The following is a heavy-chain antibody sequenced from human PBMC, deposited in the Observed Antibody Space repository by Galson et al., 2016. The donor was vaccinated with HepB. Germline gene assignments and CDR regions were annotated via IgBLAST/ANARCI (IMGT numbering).Heavy chain of an antibody. CDR1: GGSITSRSSY. J-gene: IGHJ4*02. CDR2: AFYTGKS. V-gene: IGHV4-39*01. D-gene: IGHD3-22*01. CDR3: ASPGDDYESSGNFLY. Sequence: SETLSLTCSVSGGSITSRSSYWGWIRQAPGETLEWIGSAFYTGKSFYSRSLRSRVDISLDTSKNQFSLNLHSVTAADTALYYCASPGDDYESSGNFLYWGQGILVTVSS.